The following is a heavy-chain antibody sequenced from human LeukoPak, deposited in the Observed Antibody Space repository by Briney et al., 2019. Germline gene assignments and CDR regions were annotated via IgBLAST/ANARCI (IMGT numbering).Heavy chain of an antibody. J-gene: IGHJ4*02. CDR3: TSPYLNYYDTSGY. CDR2: IRSKANSYAT. V-gene: IGHV3-73*01. D-gene: IGHD3-22*01. CDR1: GFIFSDSA. Sequence: GGSLRLSCAASGFIFSDSAMHWVRQASGKGLEWVGRIRSKANSYATAYAASVKGRFTISRDDPKNTAYLHMNSLKTEDTAVYYCTSPYLNYYDTSGYWGQGTLVTVSS.